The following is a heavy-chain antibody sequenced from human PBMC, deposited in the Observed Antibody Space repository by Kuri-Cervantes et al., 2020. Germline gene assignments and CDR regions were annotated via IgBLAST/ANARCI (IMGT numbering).Heavy chain of an antibody. V-gene: IGHV3-30-3*01. Sequence: GESLKISCAASGFTFSSYAMHWVRQAPGKGLEWVAVISYDGSNKYYADSVKGRFTISRDNSKNTLYLQMNSLRAEDTAVYYCAKLFYCSGGSCYSGATEIPDYWGQGNLVNVSS. D-gene: IGHD2-15*01. CDR3: AKLFYCSGGSCYSGATEIPDY. J-gene: IGHJ4*02. CDR1: GFTFSSYA. CDR2: ISYDGSNK.